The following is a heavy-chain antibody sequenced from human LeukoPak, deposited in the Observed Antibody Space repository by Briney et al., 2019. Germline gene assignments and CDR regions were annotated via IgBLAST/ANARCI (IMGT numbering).Heavy chain of an antibody. D-gene: IGHD3-22*01. V-gene: IGHV3-13*01. CDR1: GVPFSSYD. J-gene: IGHJ4*02. CDR3: ARGIGGYYDY. Sequence: GGSLRLSCAASGVPFSSYDMHWVRQPSGKGLEWVSAIGTAGDTYYPGSVKGRFTISRENAKNSFYLHMNSLRAGDTAVYHCARGIGGYYDYWGQGTLVTVSS. CDR2: IGTAGDT.